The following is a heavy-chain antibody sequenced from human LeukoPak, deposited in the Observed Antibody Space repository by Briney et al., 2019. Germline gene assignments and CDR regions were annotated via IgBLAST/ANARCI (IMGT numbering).Heavy chain of an antibody. J-gene: IGHJ4*02. Sequence: SETLSLTCTVSGGSISSYYWNWIRQPAGKGLEWIGRIYTSGTTTYNPSLKSRVTMSLDTSKNQFSLNLSSATAADTAIYYCATEMATPYFDYWGQGTLVTVSS. D-gene: IGHD5-24*01. CDR3: ATEMATPYFDY. V-gene: IGHV4-4*07. CDR1: GGSISSYY. CDR2: IYTSGTT.